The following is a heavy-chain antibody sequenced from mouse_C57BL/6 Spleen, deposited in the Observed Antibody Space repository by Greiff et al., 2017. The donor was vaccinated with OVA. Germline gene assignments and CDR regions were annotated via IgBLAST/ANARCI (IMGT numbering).Heavy chain of an antibody. CDR3: ARYSNYGRYYAMDY. CDR1: GYTFTSYW. J-gene: IGHJ4*01. V-gene: IGHV1-55*01. D-gene: IGHD2-5*01. Sequence: QVHVKQPGAELVKPGASVKMSCKASGYTFTSYWITWVKQRPGQGLEWIGDIYPGSGSTNYNEKFKSKATLTVDTSSSTAYMQLSSLTSEDSAVYDCARYSNYGRYYAMDYWGQGTSVTVSS. CDR2: IYPGSGST.